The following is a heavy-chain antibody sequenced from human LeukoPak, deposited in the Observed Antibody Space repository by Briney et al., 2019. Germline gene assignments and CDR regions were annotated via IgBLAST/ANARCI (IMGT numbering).Heavy chain of an antibody. Sequence: SVKVSCKASGGTFSSYAISWVRQAPGQGLEWMGGIIPIFGTANYAQKFQARVTITADESTSTAYMELSSLRSEDTAVYYCARVNRDCSSTSCYNYFDYWGQGTLVTVSS. CDR1: GGTFSSYA. J-gene: IGHJ4*02. CDR2: IIPIFGTA. V-gene: IGHV1-69*01. D-gene: IGHD2-2*02. CDR3: ARVNRDCSSTSCYNYFDY.